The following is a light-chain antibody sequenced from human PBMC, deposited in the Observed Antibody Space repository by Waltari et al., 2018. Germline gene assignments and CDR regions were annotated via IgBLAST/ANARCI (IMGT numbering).Light chain of an antibody. CDR2: GAY. Sequence: EIVVTQSPATLSVSPGARVTLSCRASQNVGTSFAWYQQKAGQTPRLLIFGAYSRASGVPARFSGSGSGTDFTLAISSLQSEDFAVYYCQQYEDWPRHSFGGGTKVQIE. V-gene: IGKV3-15*01. CDR3: QQYEDWPRHS. J-gene: IGKJ4*01. CDR1: QNVGTS.